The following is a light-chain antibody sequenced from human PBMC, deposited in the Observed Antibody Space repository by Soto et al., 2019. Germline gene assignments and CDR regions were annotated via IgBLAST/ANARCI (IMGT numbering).Light chain of an antibody. CDR2: DAS. J-gene: IGKJ4*01. CDR3: HQRVHWPP. V-gene: IGKV3-11*01. Sequence: IALTLWPTAVFLRPEERATLSCRASQSISRYLAWYQQKPGQAPRLLIYDASNRATGIPARFSGSGSGTDFTLTIRSLEPEGFPVYYRHQRVHWPPFAGGTKVDIK. CDR1: QSISRY.